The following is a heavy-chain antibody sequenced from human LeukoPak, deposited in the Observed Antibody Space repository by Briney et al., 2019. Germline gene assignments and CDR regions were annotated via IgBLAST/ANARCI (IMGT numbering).Heavy chain of an antibody. CDR3: ARGPRNDP. J-gene: IGHJ5*02. Sequence: GASVKVSCKTSGYPFTTWEINWVRQAAGQGLEWMGWVHPNGGNTAYAQKFQGRVTMTRDTSISTAYMELSGLTSDDTAVYFCARGPRNDPWGQGTLSPSPQ. D-gene: IGHD1-14*01. CDR1: GYPFTTWE. CDR2: VHPNGGNT. V-gene: IGHV1-8*01.